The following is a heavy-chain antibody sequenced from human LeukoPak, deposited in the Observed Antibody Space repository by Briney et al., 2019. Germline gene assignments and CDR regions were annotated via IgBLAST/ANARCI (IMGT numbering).Heavy chain of an antibody. CDR1: GGSISSYY. D-gene: IGHD3-22*01. V-gene: IGHV4-4*07. CDR3: ARVYYYDSSGTFDF. CDR2: IYTSGST. Sequence: PSETLSLTCTVSGGSISSYYWSWIRQPAGKGQEWIGRIYTSGSTNYNPSLKSRVTMSVDTSKNQFSLKLRSVTAADTAVYYCARVYYYDSSGTFDFWGQGTMVTVSS. J-gene: IGHJ3*01.